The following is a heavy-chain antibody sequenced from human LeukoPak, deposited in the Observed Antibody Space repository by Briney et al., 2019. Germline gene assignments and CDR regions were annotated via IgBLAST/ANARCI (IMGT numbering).Heavy chain of an antibody. J-gene: IGHJ4*02. CDR2: INPNSGGT. D-gene: IGHD3-10*01. Sequence: ASVKVSCKASGYTFTGYYMHWVRQAPGQGLEWMGWINPNSGGTNYAQKFQGRVTMTRDTSISTAYMELSRLRSDDTAVCYCARDGGYYGSGVEAEFDYWGQGTLVTVSS. CDR3: ARDGGYYGSGVEAEFDY. CDR1: GYTFTGYY. V-gene: IGHV1-2*02.